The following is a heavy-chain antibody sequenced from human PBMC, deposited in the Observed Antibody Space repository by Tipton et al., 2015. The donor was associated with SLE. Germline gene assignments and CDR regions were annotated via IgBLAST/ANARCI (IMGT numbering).Heavy chain of an antibody. Sequence: SLRLSCAASGFMFSDYGMHWVRQAPGKGLEWVTFIRYDGSTKYYVDSVKGRFTISRDNSRSSLYLQMNSLRADDTAVYYCARDRRGASVPRDFQHWGQGTLVTVSS. CDR3: ARDRRGASVPRDFQH. CDR2: IRYDGSTK. J-gene: IGHJ1*01. V-gene: IGHV3-30*02. D-gene: IGHD3-10*01. CDR1: GFMFSDYG.